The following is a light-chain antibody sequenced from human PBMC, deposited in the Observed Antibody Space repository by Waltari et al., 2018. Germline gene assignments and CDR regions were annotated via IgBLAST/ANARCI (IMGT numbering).Light chain of an antibody. CDR1: QSVNGY. Sequence: ETVMTQSPATLSVSPGERATPPCRASQSVNGYLPWYQQKPGQPPRLLIYGASTRAPGVPARFTGSGSQREFTLTISSLQSEDLGIYYCQQCNDWPRGTFGQGTKVEIK. CDR2: GAS. CDR3: QQCNDWPRGT. J-gene: IGKJ1*01. V-gene: IGKV3-15*01.